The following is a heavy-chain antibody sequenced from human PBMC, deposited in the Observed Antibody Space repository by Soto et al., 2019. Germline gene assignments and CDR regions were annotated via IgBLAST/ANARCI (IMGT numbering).Heavy chain of an antibody. CDR2: ISAYNGNT. J-gene: IGHJ4*02. V-gene: IGHV1-18*01. CDR1: GYTFTSYG. Sequence: ASVKVSCKASGYTFTSYGISWVRQAPGQGLEWMGWISAYNGNTNYAQKLQGRVTMTTDTSTSTAYMELRSLRAEDTAVYYCVRDGSGDLPIDYWGQGTLVTVSS. D-gene: IGHD3-10*01. CDR3: VRDGSGDLPIDY.